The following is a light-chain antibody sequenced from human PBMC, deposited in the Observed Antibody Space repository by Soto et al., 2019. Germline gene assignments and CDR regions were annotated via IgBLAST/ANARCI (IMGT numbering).Light chain of an antibody. Sequence: DIQMTQSPSTLSASVGDRVTMTCRASQSCGGWLAWYQQKPGKAPKLLIFAASSLENGVPPRFSGSGSGTEFTLTITSLQPDDFATYHCQQYKSFPWTFGQGTKVDIK. CDR3: QQYKSFPWT. CDR1: QSCGGW. V-gene: IGKV1-5*01. J-gene: IGKJ1*01. CDR2: AAS.